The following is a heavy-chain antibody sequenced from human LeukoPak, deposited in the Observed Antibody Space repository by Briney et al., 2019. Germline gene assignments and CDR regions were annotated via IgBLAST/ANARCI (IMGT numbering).Heavy chain of an antibody. D-gene: IGHD3-16*01. J-gene: IGHJ4*02. CDR1: GFTFSSYE. CDR3: ARDPAVSYDYVWGSFAGY. Sequence: GGSLRLSCAASGFTFSSYEMNWVRQAPGEGLGWISYISGSGTTKYYADSVKGRFTISRDNAKNSLYLQMNSLRAEDTAVYYCARDPAVSYDYVWGSFAGYWGQGTLVTVSS. V-gene: IGHV3-48*03. CDR2: ISGSGTTK.